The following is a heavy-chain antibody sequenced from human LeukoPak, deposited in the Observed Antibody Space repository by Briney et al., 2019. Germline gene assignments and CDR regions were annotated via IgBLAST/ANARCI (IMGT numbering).Heavy chain of an antibody. J-gene: IGHJ6*03. D-gene: IGHD2-21*01. CDR2: ISAYNGNT. V-gene: IGHV1-18*01. CDR1: GGTFTSYA. Sequence: ASVKVSCKASGGTFTSYAISWVRQAPGQGLECMGWISAYNGNTKYVQKFQGRVTMTTDTSTSTAYMELRSLRSDDTAVYYCARSYLYYYYMDVWGKGTTVTISS. CDR3: ARSYLYYYYMDV.